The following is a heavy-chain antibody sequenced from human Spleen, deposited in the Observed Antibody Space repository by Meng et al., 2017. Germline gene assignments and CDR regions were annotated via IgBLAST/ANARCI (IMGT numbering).Heavy chain of an antibody. Sequence: ASVKVSCKASGYSFTGNYMHWVRQAPGQGLEEMGWMNPDSGGANYEEKFQGRVTMTGDTSISTAYMELSGLRSDDTAMYYCARDEDISAAGKLFGDYWGQGTLVTVSS. V-gene: IGHV1-2*02. CDR2: MNPDSGGA. D-gene: IGHD6-13*01. CDR3: ARDEDISAAGKLFGDY. CDR1: GYSFTGNY. J-gene: IGHJ4*02.